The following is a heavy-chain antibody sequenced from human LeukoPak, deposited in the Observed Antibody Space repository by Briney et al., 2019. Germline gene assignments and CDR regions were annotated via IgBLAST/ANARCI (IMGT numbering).Heavy chain of an antibody. J-gene: IGHJ6*02. D-gene: IGHD3-10*01. CDR3: ARDMMVRGVIGGYYYYGMDV. V-gene: IGHV1-2*02. CDR2: INPNSGGT. CDR1: GYTFTGYY. Sequence: ASVKVSCKASGYTFTGYYMHWVRQAPGQGLEWMGWINPNSGGTNYAQKFQGRVTMTRDTSISTAYMELSRLRSDDTAVYYCARDMMVRGVIGGYYYYGMDVWGQGTTVTVSS.